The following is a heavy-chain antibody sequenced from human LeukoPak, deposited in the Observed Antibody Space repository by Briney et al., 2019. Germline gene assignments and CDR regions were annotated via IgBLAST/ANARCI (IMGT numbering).Heavy chain of an antibody. Sequence: SETLSLTCTVSNRSITSDYWSWIRQPPGKGLEWIGYIYYSGYTNYSPSLKSRVTISEDTSKNQVSLRLDSVTAADTAVYYCARSASNWGTFSAFDVWGQGTLVTVPS. D-gene: IGHD7-27*01. J-gene: IGHJ4*02. CDR3: ARSASNWGTFSAFDV. CDR1: NRSITSDY. CDR2: IYYSGYT. V-gene: IGHV4-59*01.